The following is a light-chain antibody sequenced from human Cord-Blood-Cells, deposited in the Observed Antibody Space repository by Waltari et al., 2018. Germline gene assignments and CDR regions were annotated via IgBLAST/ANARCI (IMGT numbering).Light chain of an antibody. Sequence: EIVMTQSPDSPAVSLGERATINCKSSQSVLYSSNNKNYLAWYQQKPGQPPKLLIYWASTRESGVPDRFSGSGSGTDFTLTISSLQAEDVAVYYCQQYYSTPLTFGGGTKVEIK. CDR2: WAS. CDR1: QSVLYSSNNKNY. J-gene: IGKJ4*01. CDR3: QQYYSTPLT. V-gene: IGKV4-1*01.